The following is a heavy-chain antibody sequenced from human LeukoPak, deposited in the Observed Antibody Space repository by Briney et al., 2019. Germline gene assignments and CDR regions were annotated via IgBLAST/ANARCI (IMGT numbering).Heavy chain of an antibody. CDR1: GGSISSSSYY. D-gene: IGHD3-16*01. J-gene: IGHJ6*03. CDR3: ARHRGGVTDYYDYYMDV. Sequence: PSETLSLTCTVSGGSISSSSYYWGWIRQPPGKGLEWIGSIYYIGSTYYNPSLKSRVTISVDTSKNQFSLKLSSVTAADTAVYYCARHRGGVTDYYDYYMDVWGKGTTVTISS. V-gene: IGHV4-39*01. CDR2: IYYIGST.